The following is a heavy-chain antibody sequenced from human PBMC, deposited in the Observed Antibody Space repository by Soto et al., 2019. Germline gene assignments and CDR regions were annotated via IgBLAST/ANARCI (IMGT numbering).Heavy chain of an antibody. V-gene: IGHV1-8*01. CDR3: AREGHCSGGSCYDFDY. J-gene: IGHJ4*02. D-gene: IGHD2-15*01. CDR1: GYTFTSYD. CDR2: MNPNSGNT. Sequence: ASVKVSCKASGYTFTSYDINWVRQATGQGLEWMGWMNPNSGNTGYAQKFQGRVTMTRNTSISTAYVELSSLRSGDTAVYYCAREGHCSGGSCYDFDYWGQGTLVTVSS.